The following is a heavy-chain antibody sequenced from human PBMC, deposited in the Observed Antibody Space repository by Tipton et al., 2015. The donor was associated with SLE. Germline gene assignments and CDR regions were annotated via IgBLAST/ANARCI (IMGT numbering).Heavy chain of an antibody. V-gene: IGHV4-34*01. Sequence: TLSLTCAVYGGSFSGYYWNWIRQPPGKGLEWIGEINHSGSTNYNPSLKSRVTISVDTSKNQFSLKLSSVTAADTAVYYCARGPFWSGSWDYWGQGTLVTVSS. CDR2: INHSGST. J-gene: IGHJ4*02. CDR3: ARGPFWSGSWDY. CDR1: GGSFSGYY. D-gene: IGHD3-3*01.